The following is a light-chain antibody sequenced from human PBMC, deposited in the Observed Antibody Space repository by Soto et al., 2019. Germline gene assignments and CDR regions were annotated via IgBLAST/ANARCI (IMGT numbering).Light chain of an antibody. CDR2: DVS. V-gene: IGLV2-11*01. CDR3: CSYAGSYGYV. Sequence: QPVLTQPRSVSGSPGQSLTISCTGTSSDVGGYNYVSWYQQHPGKAPKLMIYDVSKRPSGVPDRFSGSKSGNTASLTISGLQAEDEADYYCCSYAGSYGYVFGTGTKVTVL. J-gene: IGLJ1*01. CDR1: SSDVGGYNY.